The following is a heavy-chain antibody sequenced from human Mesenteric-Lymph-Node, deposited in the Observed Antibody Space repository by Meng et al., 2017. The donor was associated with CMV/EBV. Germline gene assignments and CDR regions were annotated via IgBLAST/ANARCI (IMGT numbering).Heavy chain of an antibody. J-gene: IGHJ4*02. Sequence: GGSLRLSCAASGFTFSSYAMSWVRQAPGKGLEWVSIIYSGGMSTYYADSVKGRFTISRDNSKNTLYLQMNSLRAEDTAVYYCAKAGSSYSDYDEYWGQGTLVTVSS. CDR3: AKAGSSYSDYDEY. V-gene: IGHV3-23*03. CDR2: IYSGGMST. D-gene: IGHD4-11*01. CDR1: GFTFSSYA.